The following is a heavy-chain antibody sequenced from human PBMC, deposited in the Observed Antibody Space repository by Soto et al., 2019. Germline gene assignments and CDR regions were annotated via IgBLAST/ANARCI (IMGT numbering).Heavy chain of an antibody. CDR3: ARAQGAYCSSTSCYAISYDFWSRVNPGAFDI. Sequence: ASVKVCCKASGYTFTSYGISWVRQAPGQGLEWMGWISAYNGNTNYAQKLQGRVTMTTDTSTSTAYMELRSLRSDNTAVYYCARAQGAYCSSTSCYAISYDFWSRVNPGAFDIWGQGTMVTVSS. CDR1: GYTFTSYG. V-gene: IGHV1-18*01. CDR2: ISAYNGNT. J-gene: IGHJ3*02. D-gene: IGHD2-2*01.